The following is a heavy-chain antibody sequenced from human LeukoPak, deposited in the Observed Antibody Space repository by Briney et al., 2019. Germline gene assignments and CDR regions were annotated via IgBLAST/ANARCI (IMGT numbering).Heavy chain of an antibody. J-gene: IGHJ6*03. CDR1: GFTFSSYW. V-gene: IGHV3-7*04. CDR3: ARASSSWYYYYYYMDV. Sequence: GGSLRLSCAASGFTFSSYWMSWDRQAPGKGLEWVANIKQDGSEKYYVDSVKGRFTISRDNAENSLYLQMNSLRAEDTAVYYCARASSSWYYYYYYMDVWGKGTTVTVSS. CDR2: IKQDGSEK. D-gene: IGHD6-13*01.